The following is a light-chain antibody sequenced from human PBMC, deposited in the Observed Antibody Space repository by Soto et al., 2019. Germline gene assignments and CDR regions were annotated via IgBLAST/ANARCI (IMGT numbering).Light chain of an antibody. J-gene: IGKJ2*01. Sequence: DIQMTQSPSSLSATVGDRVTITCRASQSIATYLNWYQQKPGKAPNLLIYAASALQSGVPSRFSGSGSGTDFTLTIISLQPEDFASYYCQQSYNTLYTFGQGTKLEIK. V-gene: IGKV1-39*01. CDR3: QQSYNTLYT. CDR2: AAS. CDR1: QSIATY.